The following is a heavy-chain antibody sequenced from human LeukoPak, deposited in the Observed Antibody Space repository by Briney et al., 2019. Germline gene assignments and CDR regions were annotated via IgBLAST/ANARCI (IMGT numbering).Heavy chain of an antibody. D-gene: IGHD1-26*01. CDR1: GFTFSSYA. J-gene: IGHJ6*02. V-gene: IGHV3-23*01. CDR2: ISGSGGST. Sequence: GGSLRLSCAASGFTFSSYAMSWVRQAPGNGLEWVSAISGSGGSTYYADSVKGRFTISRDNSKNTLYLQMNSLRAEDTAVYYCARGGDSGSYQASVYYGMDVWGQGTTVTVSS. CDR3: ARGGDSGSYQASVYYGMDV.